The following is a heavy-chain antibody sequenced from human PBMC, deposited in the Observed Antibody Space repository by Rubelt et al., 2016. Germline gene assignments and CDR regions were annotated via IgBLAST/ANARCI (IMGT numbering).Heavy chain of an antibody. V-gene: IGHV3-23*01. D-gene: IGHD2-15*01. Sequence: EVQVLESGGGLVQPGGSLRLSCAASGFTFSNYAMSWVRQAPGKGLEWVSTIDGGGGSTYYAESVKGRFTISKDSSKDTLYLQMNSLRVEDTAVYYCAKGTVRTATPSEFDYWGQGTLVTVSS. CDR3: AKGTVRTATPSEFDY. CDR2: IDGGGGST. J-gene: IGHJ4*02. CDR1: GFTFSNYA.